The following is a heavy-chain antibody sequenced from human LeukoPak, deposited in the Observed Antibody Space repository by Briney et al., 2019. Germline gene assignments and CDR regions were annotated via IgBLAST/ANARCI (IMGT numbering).Heavy chain of an antibody. J-gene: IGHJ3*02. V-gene: IGHV5-51*01. D-gene: IGHD3-22*01. CDR1: GYSFTSYW. CDR3: ARPGALNYYDSSGYYDAFDI. Sequence: GESLKISCKGSGYSFTSYWIGWVRQMPGKGLEWMGIIYPGDSDTRYSPSFQGQVTISADKSISTAYLQWSSLKASDTAMYYCARPGALNYYDSSGYYDAFDIWGQGTMVTVSS. CDR2: IYPGDSDT.